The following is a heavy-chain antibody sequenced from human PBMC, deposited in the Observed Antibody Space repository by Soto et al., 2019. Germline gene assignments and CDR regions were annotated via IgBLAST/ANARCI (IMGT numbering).Heavy chain of an antibody. Sequence: GGSLRLSCAASGFTFSSYSMNWVRQAPGKGLEWVSSISSSSSYIYYADSVKGRFTISRDNAKNSLYLQMNSLRAEDTAVYYCARGGYCSSTSCYDGVFDYWGQGTLVTVSS. D-gene: IGHD2-2*01. CDR2: ISSSSSYI. V-gene: IGHV3-21*01. CDR3: ARGGYCSSTSCYDGVFDY. CDR1: GFTFSSYS. J-gene: IGHJ4*02.